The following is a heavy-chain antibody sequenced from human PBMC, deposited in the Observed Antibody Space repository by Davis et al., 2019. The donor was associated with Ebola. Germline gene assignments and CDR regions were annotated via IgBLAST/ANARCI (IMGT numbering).Heavy chain of an antibody. J-gene: IGHJ4*02. CDR2: ISSSSYI. CDR1: GFTFSSYS. V-gene: IGHV3-21*01. CDR3: ARLGDDSSGWYVLFDY. Sequence: GESLKISCAASGFTFSSYSMNWVRQAPGKGLEWVSSISSSSYIYYADSVKGRFTISRDNAKNSLYLQMNSLRAEDTAVYYCARLGDDSSGWYVLFDYWGQGTLVTVSS. D-gene: IGHD6-19*01.